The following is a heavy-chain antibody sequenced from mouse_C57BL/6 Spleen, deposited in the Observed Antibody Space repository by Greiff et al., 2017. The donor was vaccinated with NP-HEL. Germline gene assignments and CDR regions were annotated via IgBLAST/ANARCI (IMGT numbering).Heavy chain of an antibody. Sequence: QVQLQQSGAELVRPGASVTLSCKASCYTFTDYEMHWVKQTPVHGLEWIGAIDPETGGTAYNQKFKGKAILTADKSSSTAYMELRSLTSEDSAVYYCTREVYYGSRGFAYWGQGTLVTVSA. CDR1: CYTFTDYE. J-gene: IGHJ3*01. CDR3: TREVYYGSRGFAY. CDR2: IDPETGGT. V-gene: IGHV1-15*01. D-gene: IGHD1-1*01.